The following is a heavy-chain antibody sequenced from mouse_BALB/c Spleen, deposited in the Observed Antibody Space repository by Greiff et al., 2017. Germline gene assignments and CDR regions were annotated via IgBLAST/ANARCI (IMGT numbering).Heavy chain of an antibody. V-gene: IGHV1-63*02. CDR1: GYTFTNYW. D-gene: IGHD2-2*01. Sequence: VQLVESGAELVRPGTSVKISCKASGYTFTNYWLGWVKQRPGHGLEWIGDIYPGGGYTNYNEKFKGKATLTADTSSSTAYMQLSSLTSEDSAVYFCARYGYDPWFAYWGQGTLVTVSA. CDR3: ARYGYDPWFAY. J-gene: IGHJ3*01. CDR2: IYPGGGYT.